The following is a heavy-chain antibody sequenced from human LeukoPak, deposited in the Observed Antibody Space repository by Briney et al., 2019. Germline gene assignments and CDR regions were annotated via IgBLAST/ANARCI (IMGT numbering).Heavy chain of an antibody. CDR1: GFTFTTFV. Sequence: GGSLRLSCATSGFTFTTFVMHWVRQAPGKGLEWVTVLSPDGSKIYYADSVKGRFTISRDTSKSILYLQMNSLRPDDTPVYFCARATSPSISGALKFWGQGTLVTVSS. CDR3: ARATSPSISGALKF. D-gene: IGHD3-9*01. V-gene: IGHV3-30-3*01. J-gene: IGHJ4*02. CDR2: LSPDGSKI.